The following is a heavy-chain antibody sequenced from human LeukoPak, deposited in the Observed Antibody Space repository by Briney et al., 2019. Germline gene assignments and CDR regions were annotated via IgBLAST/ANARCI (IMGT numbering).Heavy chain of an antibody. V-gene: IGHV4-39*07. CDR2: MYYSGST. CDR1: GGSISSSSYF. CDR3: AREGGYSYGDAPLHFDY. Sequence: SETLSLTCTVSGGSISSSSYFWGWIRQPPGKGLEWIGSMYYSGSTYYNPSLKSRVTISVDTSKNQFSLKLTSVTAADTAVYYCAREGGYSYGDAPLHFDYWGQGTLVTVSS. J-gene: IGHJ4*02. D-gene: IGHD5-18*01.